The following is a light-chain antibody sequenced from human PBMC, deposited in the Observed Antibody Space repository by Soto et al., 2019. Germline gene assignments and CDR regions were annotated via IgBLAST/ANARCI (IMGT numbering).Light chain of an antibody. CDR3: EQYGSSPSLT. V-gene: IGKV3-20*01. Sequence: EFVLTQSPGTLSLSPGERATLSCRASQSVSSSFLAWYQQKPGQAPRILIYGASTRATGIPDRFGGSGSGTDFTLTISRLEPEDVAVYYCEQYGSSPSLTFGGGTKVEIK. CDR1: QSVSSSF. J-gene: IGKJ4*01. CDR2: GAS.